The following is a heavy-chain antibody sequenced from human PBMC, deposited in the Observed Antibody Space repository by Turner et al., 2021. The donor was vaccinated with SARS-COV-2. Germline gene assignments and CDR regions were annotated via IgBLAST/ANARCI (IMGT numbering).Heavy chain of an antibody. CDR1: GFAFHNSW. D-gene: IGHD7-27*01. CDR3: ARDPAWGALDL. J-gene: IGHJ4*02. Sequence: EAQLVESGGDLVQPGGSLRLSCAASGFAFHNSWLSLVRQIPGKGLQWVADMSPDGRVIMYVDSVKGRFTISRDNAKNAGYLQMNSLRVEDTALYYCARDPAWGALDLWGQGTLVTVSS. V-gene: IGHV3-7*01. CDR2: MSPDGRVI.